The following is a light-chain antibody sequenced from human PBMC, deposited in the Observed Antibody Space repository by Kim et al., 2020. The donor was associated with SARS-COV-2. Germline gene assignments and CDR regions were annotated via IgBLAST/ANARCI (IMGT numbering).Light chain of an antibody. V-gene: IGKV3-15*01. J-gene: IGKJ5*01. CDR2: GAS. Sequence: SPGERATLSCRASQSVSSNLAWYQQKPGQAPKLLIYGASTRATGIPARFSGSGSGTEFTLTISSLQSEDFAVYYCQQYNNWPITFGQGTRLEIK. CDR3: QQYNNWPIT. CDR1: QSVSSN.